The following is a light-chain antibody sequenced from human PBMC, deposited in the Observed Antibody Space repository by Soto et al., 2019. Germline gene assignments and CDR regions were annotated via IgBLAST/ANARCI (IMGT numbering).Light chain of an antibody. J-gene: IGKJ4*01. CDR3: QHGYSTPLT. V-gene: IGKV1-5*01. CDR1: QSISSW. Sequence: DIQMTQSPSTLSASVGDRVTITCRASQSISSWLAWYQQKPGKAPKLLIYDASSLESGVPARFSGSRSGPDFTLTISSLQPEDFATYFCQHGYSTPLTFGGGTKVDIK. CDR2: DAS.